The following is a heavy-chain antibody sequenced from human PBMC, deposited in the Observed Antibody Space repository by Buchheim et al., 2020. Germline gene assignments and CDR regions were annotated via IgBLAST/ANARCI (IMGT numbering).Heavy chain of an antibody. CDR1: GGSIGSATYY. V-gene: IGHV4-39*02. CDR2: IKDSGST. Sequence: QLQLQESGPGLVRPSETLSLTCSVSGGSIGSATYYWGWFRQSPGKGLEWIGSIKDSGSTFYNPSLKSRVAISADTSKAQFSPNLNSVTAADTAVYYCARDFGYWGQG. J-gene: IGHJ4*02. D-gene: IGHD3-10*01. CDR3: ARDFGY.